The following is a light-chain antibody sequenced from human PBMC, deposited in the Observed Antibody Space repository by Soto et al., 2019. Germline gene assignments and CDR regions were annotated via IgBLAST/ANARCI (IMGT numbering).Light chain of an antibody. CDR3: QQRSNWPLYT. V-gene: IGKV3-11*01. CDR2: DAS. J-gene: IGKJ2*01. Sequence: EIVLTQSPATLSLSPGERATLSCRASQSVSSYLAWYQQKPGQAPRLLIYDASTRATGIPARFSGSGSGTDFTLTISSLEPEDLAVYYCQQRSNWPLYTFGQGTKLEIK. CDR1: QSVSSY.